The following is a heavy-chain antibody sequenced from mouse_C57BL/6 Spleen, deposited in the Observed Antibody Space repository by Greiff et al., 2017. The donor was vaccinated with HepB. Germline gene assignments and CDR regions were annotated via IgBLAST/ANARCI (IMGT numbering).Heavy chain of an antibody. V-gene: IGHV1-26*01. J-gene: IGHJ4*01. D-gene: IGHD2-5*01. Sequence: VQLQQSGPELVKPGASVKISCKASGYTFTDYYMNWVKQSHGKSLEWIGDINPNNGGTSYNQKFKGKATLTVDKSSSTAYMELRSLTSEDSAVYYCARDYSNYEGAMDYWGQGTSVTVSS. CDR1: GYTFTDYY. CDR2: INPNNGGT. CDR3: ARDYSNYEGAMDY.